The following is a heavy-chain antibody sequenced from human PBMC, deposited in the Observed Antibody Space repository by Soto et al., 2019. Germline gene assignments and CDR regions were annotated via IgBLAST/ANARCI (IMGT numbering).Heavy chain of an antibody. Sequence: SETLSLTCAVSGGSFSGYYWGWVRQPPGKGLEWVGEINYSGSTNYNPSLKGRVTISVDTSKNQVSLKVTSVTAADTAMYYCARRNYFYALDVWGQGTTVTVSS. J-gene: IGHJ6*02. CDR2: INYSGST. CDR1: GGSFSGYY. CDR3: ARRNYFYALDV. V-gene: IGHV4-34*01.